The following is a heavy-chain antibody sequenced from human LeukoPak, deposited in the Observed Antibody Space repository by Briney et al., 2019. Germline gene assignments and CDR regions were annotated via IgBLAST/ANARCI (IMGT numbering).Heavy chain of an antibody. V-gene: IGHV3-53*01. D-gene: IGHD6-19*01. CDR1: GFTVSSNY. CDR2: IYSGGST. Sequence: GGSLRLSCAASGFTVSSNYMSWVRQAPGKGLEWVSVIYSGGSTYYADSVKGRFTISRDNSKNTLYLQMNSLRAEDTAVYYCARDQYSSGWYSPYYMDAWGKGTTVTVSS. CDR3: ARDQYSSGWYSPYYMDA. J-gene: IGHJ6*03.